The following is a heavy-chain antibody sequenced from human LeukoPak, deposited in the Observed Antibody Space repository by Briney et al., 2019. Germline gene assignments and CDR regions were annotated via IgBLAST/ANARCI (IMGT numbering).Heavy chain of an antibody. J-gene: IGHJ6*02. Sequence: GRSLRLSCAASGFTFSSYAMHWVRQAPGKGLEWVAVISYDGSNKYYADSVKGRFTISRDNSKNTLYLQMNSLRAEDTAVYYCARDRSGRFVYYGMDVWGQGTTVTVSS. CDR1: GFTFSSYA. D-gene: IGHD3-10*01. CDR3: ARDRSGRFVYYGMDV. V-gene: IGHV3-30-3*01. CDR2: ISYDGSNK.